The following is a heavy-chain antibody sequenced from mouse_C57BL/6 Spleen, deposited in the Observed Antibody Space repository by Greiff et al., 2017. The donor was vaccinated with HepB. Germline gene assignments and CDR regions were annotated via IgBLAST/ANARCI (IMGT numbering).Heavy chain of an antibody. V-gene: IGHV1-26*01. J-gene: IGHJ2*01. CDR3: ARPSTVVATDYFDY. CDR1: GYTFTDYY. CDR2: INPNNGGT. D-gene: IGHD1-1*01. Sequence: EVQLQQSGPELVKPGASVKISCKASGYTFTDYYMNWVKQSHGKSLEWIGDINPNNGGTSYNQKFKGKATLTVDKSSSTAYMALRSLTSEDSAVYYCARPSTVVATDYFDYWGQGTTLTVSS.